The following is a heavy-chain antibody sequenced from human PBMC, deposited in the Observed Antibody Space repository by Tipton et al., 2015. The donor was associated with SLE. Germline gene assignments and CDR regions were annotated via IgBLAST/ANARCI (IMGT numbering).Heavy chain of an antibody. Sequence: TLSLTCNVSGGSISSGSYYWSWIRQPAGQGLEWIGSIYGSGSSYYNPSLKSRVTMSVDTSKNQFSLRLTSVIAADTAVYYCARLHGYSYGLNWFDPWGQGTLISVSS. CDR2: IYGSGSS. V-gene: IGHV4-39*07. D-gene: IGHD5-18*01. CDR3: ARLHGYSYGLNWFDP. J-gene: IGHJ5*02. CDR1: GGSISSGSYY.